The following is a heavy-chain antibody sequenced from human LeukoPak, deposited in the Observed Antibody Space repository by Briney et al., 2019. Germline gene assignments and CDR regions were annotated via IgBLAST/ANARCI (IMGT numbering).Heavy chain of an antibody. CDR2: MSVYNGNT. CDR1: GYTFTSYG. CDR3: ARDGGDYYGSGTYYNGRFDY. J-gene: IGHJ4*02. V-gene: IGHV1-18*01. Sequence: GASEKVSCKASGYTFTSYGFCWGRQAPAQGLELVWWMSVYNGNTNYAHKLQGRVTMTTDTSTSTDYFELRSSGSDDKAADYCARDGGDYYGSGTYYNGRFDYWGQGTLVTVSS. D-gene: IGHD3-10*01.